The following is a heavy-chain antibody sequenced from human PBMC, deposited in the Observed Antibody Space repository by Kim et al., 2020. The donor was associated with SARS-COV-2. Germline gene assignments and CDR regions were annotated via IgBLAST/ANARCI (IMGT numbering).Heavy chain of an antibody. Sequence: ADSWRGGFTISRDNSQNTLYLQMNSLRADDTAVYYCTRVGGYSDFYFYMDVWGKGATVTVS. D-gene: IGHD5-18*01. J-gene: IGHJ6*03. V-gene: IGHV3-33*01. CDR3: TRVGGYSDFYFYMDV.